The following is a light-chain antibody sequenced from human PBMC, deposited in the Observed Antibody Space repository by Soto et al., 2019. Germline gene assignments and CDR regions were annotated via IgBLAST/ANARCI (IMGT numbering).Light chain of an antibody. CDR2: GAS. J-gene: IGKJ5*01. Sequence: EIVLTQSPGTLSLSPGERATLSCRASQSVSSSYLAWYQQKPGQAPRLLIYGASSRATDIPDRFSGSGSGTDSAITISRLETEDFAVYYCHQYGSSPITFGQGTRLEIK. CDR1: QSVSSSY. CDR3: HQYGSSPIT. V-gene: IGKV3-20*01.